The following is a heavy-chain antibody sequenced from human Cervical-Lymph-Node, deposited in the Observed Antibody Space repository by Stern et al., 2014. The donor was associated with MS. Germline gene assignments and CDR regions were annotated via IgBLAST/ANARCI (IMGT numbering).Heavy chain of an antibody. CDR3: AVAAAGTSWFDP. CDR1: GYTFTSYG. D-gene: IGHD6-13*01. J-gene: IGHJ5*02. V-gene: IGHV1-18*01. CDR2: ISGDNGNT. Sequence: VQLVESGAEVRKPGASVKLSCKASGYTFTSYGISWVRQAPGQGLEWMGWISGDNGNTDYAQKFQGRVTMTADTSTDTAYMELRRLRSDETAVYYCAVAAAGTSWFDPWGQGTLVTVTS.